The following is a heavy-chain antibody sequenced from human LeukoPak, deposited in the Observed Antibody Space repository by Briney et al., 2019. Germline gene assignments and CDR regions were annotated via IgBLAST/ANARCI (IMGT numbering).Heavy chain of an antibody. CDR3: ASRRDTAMALFDY. CDR2: IYYSGST. J-gene: IGHJ4*02. Sequence: TSETLSLTCTVSGGSISSYYWSWIRQPPGKGLEWIGYIYYSGSTNYNPSLKSRVTISVDTSKNQFSLKLSSVTAADTAVYYCASRRDTAMALFDYWGQGTLVTVSS. CDR1: GGSISSYY. V-gene: IGHV4-59*01. D-gene: IGHD5-18*01.